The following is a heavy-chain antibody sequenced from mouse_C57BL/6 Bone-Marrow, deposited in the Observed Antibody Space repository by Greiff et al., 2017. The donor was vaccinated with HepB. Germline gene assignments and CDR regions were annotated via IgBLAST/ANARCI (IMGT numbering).Heavy chain of an antibody. Sequence: VQLQQSGAELVKPGASVKLSCKASGYTFTSYWMQGVKKRPGQGLEWIGEIDPSGSYTNYNQKIKGKATLTVDTSSSTAYMQLSSMTSEDSAVYYCATTIEVFYAMDYWGQGTSVTVSS. CDR1: GYTFTSYW. V-gene: IGHV1-50*01. CDR3: ATTIEVFYAMDY. J-gene: IGHJ4*01. CDR2: IDPSGSYT. D-gene: IGHD2-12*01.